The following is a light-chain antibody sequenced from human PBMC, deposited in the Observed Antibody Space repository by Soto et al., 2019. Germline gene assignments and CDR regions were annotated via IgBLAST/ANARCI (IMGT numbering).Light chain of an antibody. V-gene: IGKV3D-15*01. Sequence: EIVMTQSPATPSVSPGERATLSCRASQSVSSNLAWYQQKPSQAPSLLIYGPSIRATGSPARLVGSGSGTDFTLTISGLQSEDFPGYYCQQYNNWPPITFGQGTRLEIK. CDR1: QSVSSN. CDR3: QQYNNWPPIT. J-gene: IGKJ5*01. CDR2: GPS.